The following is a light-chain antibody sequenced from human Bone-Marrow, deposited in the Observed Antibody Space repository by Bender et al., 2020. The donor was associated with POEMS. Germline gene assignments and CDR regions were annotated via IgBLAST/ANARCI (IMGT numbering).Light chain of an antibody. CDR1: NIGSES. CDR2: NDD. Sequence: SYVLTQPPSVSVAPGKTASITCGGNNIGSESVHWYQQKPGQAPVLVVYNDDDRPSGIPERFSGSNSGNTATLTISRVEAGDEADYYCQVGDSTSDHRVVFGGGTKLTVL. J-gene: IGLJ2*01. CDR3: QVGDSTSDHRVV. V-gene: IGLV3-21*03.